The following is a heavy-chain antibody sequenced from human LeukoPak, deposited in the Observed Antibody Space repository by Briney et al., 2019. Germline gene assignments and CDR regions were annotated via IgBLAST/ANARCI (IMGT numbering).Heavy chain of an antibody. CDR3: ARDILFGQWFGELTDPTGFDY. Sequence: GGSLRLFRAASGFTLSSYSMNWVREPPGRGLEWVSSISSSSSYIHYADSVKGRFTISRDNAQNSLYLQMNTLIAEDTAVYYCARDILFGQWFGELTDPTGFDYWGQGTLVIVSS. J-gene: IGHJ4*02. CDR1: GFTLSSYS. D-gene: IGHD3-10*01. CDR2: ISSSSSYI. V-gene: IGHV3-21*01.